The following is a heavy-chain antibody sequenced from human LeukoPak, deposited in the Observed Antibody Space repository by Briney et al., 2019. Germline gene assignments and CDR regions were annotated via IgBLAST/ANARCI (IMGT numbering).Heavy chain of an antibody. J-gene: IGHJ4*02. D-gene: IGHD1-26*01. CDR3: VRDLGGRSGH. Sequence: GGSLRLSCAASGFTFSSNWMRWVRQAPGKGLVWVSRSNEDGSTTNYADSVKGRFTISRDNAKNTLSLQMNSLTVDDTAVYYCVRDLGGRSGHWGQGTLVTVSS. CDR2: SNEDGSTT. V-gene: IGHV3-74*01. CDR1: GFTFSSNW.